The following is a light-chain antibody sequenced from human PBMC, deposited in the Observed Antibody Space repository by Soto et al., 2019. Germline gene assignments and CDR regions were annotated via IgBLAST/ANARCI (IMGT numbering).Light chain of an antibody. Sequence: EIVLTQSPGTLSLSPGERATLSCRASQSVSSNYLTWYQQKPGQAPRLLIYGASSRATGIPDRFSGSGSGTDFTLPTSRLEPEDFAVYYCQQYGSSPFTFGPGTKVDIK. CDR3: QQYGSSPFT. J-gene: IGKJ3*01. CDR1: QSVSSNY. V-gene: IGKV3-20*01. CDR2: GAS.